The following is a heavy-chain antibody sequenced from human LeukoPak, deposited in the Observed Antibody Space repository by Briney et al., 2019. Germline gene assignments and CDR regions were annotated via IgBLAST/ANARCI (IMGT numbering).Heavy chain of an antibody. CDR3: AKHDPGRSGIPYYFDY. Sequence: GGSLRLSCAASGFTFSSYAISWFRQAPGKGLEWVAAISGSGGSTYYADSVKGRFTISRDNSKNTLYLQMNSLRAEDTAVYYCAKHDPGRSGIPYYFDYWGQGTLVTVSS. V-gene: IGHV3-23*01. CDR1: GFTFSSYA. J-gene: IGHJ4*02. D-gene: IGHD2-15*01. CDR2: ISGSGGST.